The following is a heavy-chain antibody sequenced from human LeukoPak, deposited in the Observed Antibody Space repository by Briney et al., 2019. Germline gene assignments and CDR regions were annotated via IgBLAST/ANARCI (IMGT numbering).Heavy chain of an antibody. CDR2: IKQDGSEK. J-gene: IGHJ4*02. CDR1: GFTFSSYW. D-gene: IGHD3-22*01. V-gene: IGHV3-7*03. Sequence: PGGSLRLSCAASGFTFSSYWMSWVRQAPGKGLEWVANIKQDGSEKYYVDSVKGRFTISRDNAKNSLYLKMNSLRAEDTAVYYCARESGDYYYDSSGYPDYWGQGTLVTVSS. CDR3: ARESGDYYYDSSGYPDY.